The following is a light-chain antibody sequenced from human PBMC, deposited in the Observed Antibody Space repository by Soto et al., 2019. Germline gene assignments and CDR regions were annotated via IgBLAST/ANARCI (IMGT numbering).Light chain of an antibody. J-gene: IGLJ1*01. CDR1: XXXXLSYNL. CDR2: EVS. V-gene: IGLV2-23*02. Sequence: QSALTQPASVSGSPGQSITIXCXXXXXXXLSYNLVSWYQQHPGKAPKLMIYEVSKRPSGVSNRFSGSKSGNTASLTISGLQAEDEADYYCCSYAGSSTFLYVFGTGTKV. CDR3: CSYAGSSTFLYV.